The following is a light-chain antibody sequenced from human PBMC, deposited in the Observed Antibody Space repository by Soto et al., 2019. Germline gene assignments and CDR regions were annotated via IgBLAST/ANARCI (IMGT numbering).Light chain of an antibody. CDR1: QSLSKS. J-gene: IGKJ1*01. CDR3: QQRSSWTLT. CDR2: GAS. V-gene: IGKV3-11*01. Sequence: EIVFRKYRVAVAFPRXEQATRSCRASQSLSKSLVWYQQKPGQAPRLLIDGASNRANGIPARFSGSGSGTDFTLTISSLEPDDFALYFCQQRSSWTLTFGQGTKVDIK.